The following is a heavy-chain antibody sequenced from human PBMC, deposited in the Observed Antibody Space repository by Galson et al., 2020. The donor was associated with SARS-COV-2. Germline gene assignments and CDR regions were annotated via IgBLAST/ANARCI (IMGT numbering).Heavy chain of an antibody. CDR2: ILPHYGTA. V-gene: IGHV1-69*06. CDR1: GGTFSSYT. J-gene: IGHJ3*01. D-gene: IGHD3-10*01. Sequence: SVKVSCKASGGTFSSYTIAWVRQAPGQGLEWLGGILPHYGTANYAQNFQGRVTITADKATSTAYMELTSLRSEDTAFYYCATSTPMARDGFDFWGQGTLVTVSS. CDR3: ATSTPMARDGFDF.